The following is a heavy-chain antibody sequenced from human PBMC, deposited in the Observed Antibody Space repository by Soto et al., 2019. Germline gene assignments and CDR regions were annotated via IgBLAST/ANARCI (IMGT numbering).Heavy chain of an antibody. J-gene: IGHJ5*02. CDR1: GFTFSNYA. CDR2: LSGSGGST. D-gene: IGHD2-2*01. V-gene: IGHV3-23*01. Sequence: LRLSCAASGFTFSNYAMSWVRQAPGKGLEWVSTLSGSGGSTYYADSVKGRFTISRDNSKNTLYLQMNSLRAEDTAVYYCAKDTVPVATPWFDPWGQGTLVTVSS. CDR3: AKDTVPVATPWFDP.